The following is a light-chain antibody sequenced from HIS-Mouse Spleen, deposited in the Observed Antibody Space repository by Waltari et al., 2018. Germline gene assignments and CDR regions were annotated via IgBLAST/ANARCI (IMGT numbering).Light chain of an antibody. Sequence: QSALTQPASVSGSPGQSITIPCTGTSSDVGSYTLVSWYQQHPGKAPKLMIYEGRKRPSGVSNRFSGSKSGNTASLTISGLQAEDEADYYCCSYAGSSTLVFGGGTKLTVL. J-gene: IGLJ3*02. CDR3: CSYAGSSTLV. CDR2: EGR. CDR1: SSDVGSYTL. V-gene: IGLV2-23*01.